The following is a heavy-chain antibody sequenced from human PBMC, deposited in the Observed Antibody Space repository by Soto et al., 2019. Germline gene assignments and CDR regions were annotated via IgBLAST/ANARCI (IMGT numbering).Heavy chain of an antibody. CDR3: AHIVVAGLGYYFDY. D-gene: IGHD6-19*01. J-gene: IGHJ4*02. CDR2: IYWDDDK. CDR1: GFSLSSTRMA. Sequence: QITLKESGPTLVKPTQTLTLTCTFSGFSLSSTRMAVGWIRQPPGKALEWLALIYWDDDKRYSPFLKSRLTITKDPSKHQVGLTMSNMDPVDTARYYCAHIVVAGLGYYFDYWGQGTLVTVPS. V-gene: IGHV2-5*02.